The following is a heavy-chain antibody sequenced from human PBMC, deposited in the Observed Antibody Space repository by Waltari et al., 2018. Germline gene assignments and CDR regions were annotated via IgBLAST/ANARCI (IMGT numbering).Heavy chain of an antibody. CDR3: ATSRAAAGND. Sequence: EVQLLESGGGLVQPGGSLRISCAASGFIFSNYWMSWVRQAPGKGLEWLANIKYDGSAKYYVESVRGRFTISRDNAENSLYLQMSSLRADDTAVYYCATSRAAAGNDWGQGTLVSVSS. D-gene: IGHD6-13*01. CDR2: IKYDGSAK. CDR1: GFIFSNYW. V-gene: IGHV3-7*01. J-gene: IGHJ4*02.